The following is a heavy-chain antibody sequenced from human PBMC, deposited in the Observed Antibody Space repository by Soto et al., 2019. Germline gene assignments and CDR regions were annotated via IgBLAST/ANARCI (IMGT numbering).Heavy chain of an antibody. CDR2: IYWNDDK. Sequence: QITLKESGPTLVNPTQTLTLTCTFSGFSLTTIGVGVGWIRQPPGDALEWLALIYWNDDKRYSPSLKSRLTITKDTSKNQVVLTMTNMDPVDTGTYHCAHTHIIGTTSGYNWFDPWGQGTLVTVSS. CDR1: GFSLTTIGVG. V-gene: IGHV2-5*01. D-gene: IGHD1-7*01. CDR3: AHTHIIGTTSGYNWFDP. J-gene: IGHJ5*02.